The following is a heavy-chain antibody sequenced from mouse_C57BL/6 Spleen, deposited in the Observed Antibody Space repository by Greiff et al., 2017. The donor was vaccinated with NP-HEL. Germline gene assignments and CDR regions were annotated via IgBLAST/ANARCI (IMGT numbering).Heavy chain of an antibody. CDR3: ARRGNYYGSSLYYAMDY. Sequence: VQLQQSGPELVKPGASVKMSCKASGYTFTDYNMHWVKQSHGKSLEWIGYINPNNGGNSYNQKFKGKATLTVNKSSSTAYMELRSLTSEDSAVYYCARRGNYYGSSLYYAMDYWGQGTSVTVSS. D-gene: IGHD1-1*01. CDR2: INPNNGGN. CDR1: GYTFTDYN. J-gene: IGHJ4*01. V-gene: IGHV1-22*01.